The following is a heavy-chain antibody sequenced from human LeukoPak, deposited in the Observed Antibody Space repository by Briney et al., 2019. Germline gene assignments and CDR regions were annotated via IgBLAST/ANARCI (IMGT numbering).Heavy chain of an antibody. D-gene: IGHD3-10*01. CDR3: ARGRITMVRGVNY. Sequence: ASVKVSCKASGYTFTGYYMHWVRQAPGQGLEWMGWINPNSGGTNYAQKFQGRVTTTRDTSISTAYMELSRLRSDDTAVYYCARGRITMVRGVNYWGQGTLVTVSS. CDR2: INPNSGGT. V-gene: IGHV1-2*02. J-gene: IGHJ4*02. CDR1: GYTFTGYY.